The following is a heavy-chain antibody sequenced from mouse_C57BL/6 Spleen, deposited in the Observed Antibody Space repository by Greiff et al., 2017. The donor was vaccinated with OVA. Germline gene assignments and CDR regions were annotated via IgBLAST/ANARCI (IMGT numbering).Heavy chain of an antibody. D-gene: IGHD2-4*01. Sequence: VQLQQPGTELVKPGASVKLSCKASGYTFTSYWMHWVKQRPGQGLEWIGNINPSNGGTNYNEKFKSRATLTVDKSSSTAYMQLSSLTSEDSAVYYCARSSGDYPWFAYWGQGTLVTVSA. J-gene: IGHJ3*01. CDR2: INPSNGGT. CDR3: ARSSGDYPWFAY. CDR1: GYTFTSYW. V-gene: IGHV1-53*01.